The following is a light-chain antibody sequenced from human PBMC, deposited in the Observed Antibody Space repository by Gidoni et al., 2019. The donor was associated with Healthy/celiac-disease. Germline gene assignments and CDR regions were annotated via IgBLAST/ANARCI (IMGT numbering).Light chain of an antibody. CDR2: KAS. CDR1: QSISSW. CDR3: QQYNSYSWT. Sequence: DIQMTQSPSTLSASVGDRVTIPCRASQSISSWLAWYHQKPGKAPKLLIYKASSLESGVPSRFSGSGSGTEFTLTISSLQPDDFATYSCQQYNSYSWTFGQGTKVEIK. V-gene: IGKV1-5*03. J-gene: IGKJ1*01.